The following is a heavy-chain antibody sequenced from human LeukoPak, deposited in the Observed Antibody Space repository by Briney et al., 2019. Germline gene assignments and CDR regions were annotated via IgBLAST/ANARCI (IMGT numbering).Heavy chain of an antibody. CDR2: INHSGST. J-gene: IGHJ4*02. V-gene: IGHV4-34*01. CDR3: ARGSGYYLHY. CDR1: GGSFSGYY. Sequence: SETLSLTCAVYGGSFSGYYWSWIRQPPGKGLEWIGEINHSGSTNYNPSLKSRVTISVDTSKNQFSLKLSSATAADTAVYYCARGSGYYLHYWGQGTLVTVSS. D-gene: IGHD3-3*01.